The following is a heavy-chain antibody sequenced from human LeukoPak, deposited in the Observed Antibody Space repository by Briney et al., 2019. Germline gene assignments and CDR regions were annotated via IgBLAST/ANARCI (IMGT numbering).Heavy chain of an antibody. Sequence: GGSLRLSCAASGFTFSNYWMSWVRQAPGKGLEWVANIKPDGSEKYYVDSVKGRFSISRDNVRNALYLQMNSLRAGDTALYYCARVYFWCGDYTDAFDVWGQGTMVTVSS. D-gene: IGHD3-3*01. V-gene: IGHV3-7*04. J-gene: IGHJ3*01. CDR3: ARVYFWCGDYTDAFDV. CDR1: GFTFSNYW. CDR2: IKPDGSEK.